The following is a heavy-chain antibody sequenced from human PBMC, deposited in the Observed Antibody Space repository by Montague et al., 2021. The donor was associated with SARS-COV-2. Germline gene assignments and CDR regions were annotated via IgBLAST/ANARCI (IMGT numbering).Heavy chain of an antibody. V-gene: IGHV4-39*01. D-gene: IGHD3-3*01. Sequence: SETLSLTCTVSGGSISSSCYYWSCISQPPGMGLEWVGNIYYSGNTYSTPSLKIPITISVYTSKNQFSLKLGSVTAADTALYYCARQKMGSVTIFGVVMHDRWFDPWGQGTLVTVSS. J-gene: IGHJ5*02. CDR1: GGSISSSCYY. CDR3: ARQKMGSVTIFGVVMHDRWFDP. CDR2: IYYSGNT.